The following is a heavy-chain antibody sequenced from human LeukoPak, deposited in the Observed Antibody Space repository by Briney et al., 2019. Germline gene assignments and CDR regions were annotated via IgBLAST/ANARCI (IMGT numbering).Heavy chain of an antibody. J-gene: IGHJ3*02. V-gene: IGHV4-39*07. CDR3: ARERGNADIVLMVYADAFDI. CDR2: IYYSGNT. Sequence: NASETLSLTCTVSGGSISSSTYYWGWIRQPPGEGLEWIGSIYYSGNTYYNPSLKSRVTISVDTSKNQFSLKLSSVTAADTAVYYCARERGNADIVLMVYADAFDIWGQGTMVTVSS. CDR1: GGSISSSTYY. D-gene: IGHD2-8*01.